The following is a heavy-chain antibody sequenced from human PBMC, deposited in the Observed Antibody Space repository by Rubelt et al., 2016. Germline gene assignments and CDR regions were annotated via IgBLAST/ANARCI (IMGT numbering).Heavy chain of an antibody. V-gene: IGHV4-38-2*02. CDR3: ARDYRNYYYGMDV. Sequence: QVQLQESGPGLVKPSETLSLTCTVSGYSISSGYYWGWIRQPPGKGLEWIGTISHSGGTFYSPSLKSRVTISPDTSKNQFALKLRAVAAADTAVYSCARDYRNYYYGMDVWGQWTTVTVSS. J-gene: IGHJ6*02. CDR1: GYSISSGYY. CDR2: ISHSGGT.